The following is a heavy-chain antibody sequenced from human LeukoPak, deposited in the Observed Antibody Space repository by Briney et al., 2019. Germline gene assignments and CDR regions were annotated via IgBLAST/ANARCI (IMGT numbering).Heavy chain of an antibody. D-gene: IGHD3-9*01. CDR1: GFTFNSYS. Sequence: GGSLRLSCAASGFTFNSYSMTWVRQAPGKGLEWVAYISSSSSSIYYADSVRGRFTISRDNAKNSLYLEMNSLRDEDTAVYYCAPIAIRSGYWGQGTLVTVSS. V-gene: IGHV3-48*02. CDR2: ISSSSSSI. CDR3: APIAIRSGY. J-gene: IGHJ4*02.